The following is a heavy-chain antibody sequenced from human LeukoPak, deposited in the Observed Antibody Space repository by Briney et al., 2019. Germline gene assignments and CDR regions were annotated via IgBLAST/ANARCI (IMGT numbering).Heavy chain of an antibody. J-gene: IGHJ4*02. D-gene: IGHD5-18*01. CDR1: GGTFSSYA. CDR3: ARERGYSYGYPDY. CDR2: IIPIFGTA. Sequence: SVKVSCKASGGTFSSYAISWVRHAPGQGLEWMGRIIPIFGTANYAQKFQRRVTITTDESTSTAYMELSSLRSEDTAVYYCARERGYSYGYPDYWGQGTLVTVSS. V-gene: IGHV1-69*05.